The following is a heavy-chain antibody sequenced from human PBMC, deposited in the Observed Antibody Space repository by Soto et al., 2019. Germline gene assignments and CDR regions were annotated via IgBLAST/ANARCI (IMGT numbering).Heavy chain of an antibody. V-gene: IGHV4-34*01. J-gene: IGHJ6*02. CDR1: GGSFSGYY. D-gene: IGHD3-3*01. CDR3: ARKKQGDFWSGYYRYYGMDV. CDR2: INHSGST. Sequence: ETLSLTCAVYGGSFSGYYWSWIRQPPGKGLEWIGEINHSGSTNYNPSLKSRVTISVDTSKNQYSLKLSSVTAADTAVYYCARKKQGDFWSGYYRYYGMDVWGQGTTVTVSS.